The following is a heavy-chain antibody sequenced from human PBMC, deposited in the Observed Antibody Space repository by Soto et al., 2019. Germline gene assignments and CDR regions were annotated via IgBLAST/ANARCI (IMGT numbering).Heavy chain of an antibody. J-gene: IGHJ6*02. Sequence: PSETLSLTCTVSGGSISSYYWSWIRQPAGKGLEWIGRIYTSGSTNYNPSLKSRVTMSVDTSKNQFSLKLSSVTAADTAVYYCARVDSSGWYDYYGMDVWSQGTTVTVSS. CDR2: IYTSGST. CDR1: GGSISSYY. V-gene: IGHV4-4*07. CDR3: ARVDSSGWYDYYGMDV. D-gene: IGHD6-19*01.